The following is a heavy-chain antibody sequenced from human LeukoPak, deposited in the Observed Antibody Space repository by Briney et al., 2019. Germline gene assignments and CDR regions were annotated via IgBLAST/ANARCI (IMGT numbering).Heavy chain of an antibody. CDR1: GGSISSSSYY. CDR3: ARDHYDILTGYWFDP. J-gene: IGHJ5*02. V-gene: IGHV4-39*07. D-gene: IGHD3-9*01. Sequence: PSETLSLTCTVSGGSISSSSYYWGWIRQPPGKGLEWIGSIYYSGSTYYNPSLKSRVTISVDTSKNQFSLKLSSVTAADTAVYYCARDHYDILTGYWFDPWGQGTLVTVSS. CDR2: IYYSGST.